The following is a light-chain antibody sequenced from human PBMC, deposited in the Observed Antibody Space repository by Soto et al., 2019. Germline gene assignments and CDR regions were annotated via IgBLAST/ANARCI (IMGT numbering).Light chain of an antibody. V-gene: IGLV7-46*01. CDR3: LLSYSGANWV. Sequence: QAVVTQEPSLTVSPGGTVTLTCGSSTGAVTSGHYPYWFQQKPGQAPRTLISDTTNKHSWTPARFSGSLLGGKAALTLSGAQPEDEADYYCLLSYSGANWVFGGGTKLTVL. J-gene: IGLJ3*02. CDR1: TGAVTSGHY. CDR2: DTT.